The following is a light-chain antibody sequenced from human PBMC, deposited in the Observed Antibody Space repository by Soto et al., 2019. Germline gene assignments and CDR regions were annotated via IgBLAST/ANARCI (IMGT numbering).Light chain of an antibody. Sequence: QSVLTQPPSASGTPGQRVTISCSGSSSNIGGNYVYWYQQLPGAAPKLLIYLTDQRPSGVPDRFFGSKSGTSASLAISGLRSEDEAEYYCASWDDRLGAVIFGGGTKVTV. CDR1: SSNIGGNY. CDR2: LTD. CDR3: ASWDDRLGAVI. V-gene: IGLV1-47*02. J-gene: IGLJ2*01.